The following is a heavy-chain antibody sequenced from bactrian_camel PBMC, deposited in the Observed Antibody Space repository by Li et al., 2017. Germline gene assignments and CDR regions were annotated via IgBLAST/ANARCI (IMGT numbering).Heavy chain of an antibody. CDR2: VDTDFSR. CDR3: AAVGHILQCGATLVQNNFKH. D-gene: IGHD1*01. Sequence: HVQLVESGGGSVQAGGSLKLSCIVSGSYSDYCMGWFRQPPGKERERVAWVDTDFSRNYLDAVKGRFTYSQDAAKKMVNLQMNNLKPEDTGTYYCAAVGHILQCGATLVQNNFKHWDQGTQVTV. J-gene: IGHJ4*01. V-gene: IGHV3S53*01. CDR1: GSYSDYC.